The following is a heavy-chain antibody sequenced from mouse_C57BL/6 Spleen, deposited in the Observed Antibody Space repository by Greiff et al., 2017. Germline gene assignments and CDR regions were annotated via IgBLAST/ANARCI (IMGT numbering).Heavy chain of an antibody. Sequence: QVQLQQSGAELAKPGASVKLSCKASGYTFTSYWMHWVKQRPGQGLEWIGYINPSSGYTKYNQKFKDKATLTEDKSSSTAYMQLSSLTYEDSAVYYCARSGGNYGSSHYYAMDYWGQGTSVTVSS. V-gene: IGHV1-7*01. D-gene: IGHD1-1*01. CDR1: GYTFTSYW. J-gene: IGHJ4*01. CDR3: ARSGGNYGSSHYYAMDY. CDR2: INPSSGYT.